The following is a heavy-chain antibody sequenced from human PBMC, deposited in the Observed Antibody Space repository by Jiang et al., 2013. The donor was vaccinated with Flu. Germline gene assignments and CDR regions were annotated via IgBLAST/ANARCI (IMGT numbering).Heavy chain of an antibody. CDR3: AKDQVRVAAAVTVDY. Sequence: AISGSGGSTYYADSVKGRFTISRDNSKNTLYLQMNSLRAEDTAVYYCAKDQVRVAAAVTVDYWGQGTLVTVSS. D-gene: IGHD6-13*01. CDR2: ISGSGGST. J-gene: IGHJ4*02. V-gene: IGHV3-23*01.